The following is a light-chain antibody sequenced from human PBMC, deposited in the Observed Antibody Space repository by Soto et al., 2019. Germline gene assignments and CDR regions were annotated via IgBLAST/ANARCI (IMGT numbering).Light chain of an antibody. CDR3: AAWDGSLQSWV. CDR2: TNN. J-gene: IGLJ3*02. Sequence: QAVLTQPPSASGAPGQRVTISCFGSNSNNGSHVVNWYQQVPGTAPKPLIYTNNQRPSGVPDRFSDSKSGTSASLAISGLQSEDEADYYCAAWDGSLQSWVFGGGTKLTVL. V-gene: IGLV1-44*01. CDR1: NSNNGSHV.